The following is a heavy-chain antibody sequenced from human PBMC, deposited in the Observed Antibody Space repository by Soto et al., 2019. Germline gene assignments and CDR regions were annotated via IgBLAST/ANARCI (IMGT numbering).Heavy chain of an antibody. CDR2: IYPGDSDT. V-gene: IGHV5-51*01. J-gene: IGHJ6*02. Sequence: GESLKISCKGSGYSFTSYWIGWVRQMPGKGLEWMGIIYPGDSDTRYSPSFQGQVTISADKSISTAYLQWSSLKASDTAMYYCARHAEPGYCTNGVCYPNYYYGMDVWGQGTTVTVSS. D-gene: IGHD2-8*01. CDR1: GYSFTSYW. CDR3: ARHAEPGYCTNGVCYPNYYYGMDV.